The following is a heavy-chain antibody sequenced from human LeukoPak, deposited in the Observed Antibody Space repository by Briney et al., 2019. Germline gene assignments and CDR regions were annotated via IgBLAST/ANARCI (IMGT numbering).Heavy chain of an antibody. Sequence: ASVKVSCKASGGTFSSYAISWVQQAPGQGLEWMGGIIPIFGTANYAQKFQGRVTITADESTSTAYMELSSLRSEDTAVYYCARYDYAQGWYYFDYWGQGTLVTVSS. J-gene: IGHJ4*02. CDR1: GGTFSSYA. CDR2: IIPIFGTA. D-gene: IGHD4-17*01. CDR3: ARYDYAQGWYYFDY. V-gene: IGHV1-69*13.